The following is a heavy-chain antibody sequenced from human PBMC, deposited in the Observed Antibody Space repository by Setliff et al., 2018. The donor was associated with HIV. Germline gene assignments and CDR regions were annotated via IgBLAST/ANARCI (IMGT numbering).Heavy chain of an antibody. V-gene: IGHV4-61*02. J-gene: IGHJ6*02. CDR2: IYTSGST. CDR3: AREDYYYYGMDV. CDR1: GGSISSGSYY. Sequence: PSETLSLTCTVSGGSISSGSYYWNWIRQPAGKGLEWIGRIYTSGSTNYNPSLKSRVTISVDTSKNQFSLKLSSVTVADTAVYYCAREDYYYYGMDVWGQGTTVTVSS.